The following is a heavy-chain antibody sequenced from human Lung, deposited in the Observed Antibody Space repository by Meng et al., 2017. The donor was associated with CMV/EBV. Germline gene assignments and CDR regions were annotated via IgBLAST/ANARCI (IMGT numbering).Heavy chain of an antibody. CDR1: GGTFSSHA. CDR2: IIPILGIA. D-gene: IGHD1-7*01. J-gene: IGHJ5*02. Sequence: SVXVSXXASGGTFSSHAISWVRQAPGQGLEWMGGIIPILGIANYAQKFQGRVTITADKSTSTAYMELSSLRSEDTAVYYCASRTGTPKRGCNWFDPWGQGXLVTVSS. V-gene: IGHV1-69*10. CDR3: ASRTGTPKRGCNWFDP.